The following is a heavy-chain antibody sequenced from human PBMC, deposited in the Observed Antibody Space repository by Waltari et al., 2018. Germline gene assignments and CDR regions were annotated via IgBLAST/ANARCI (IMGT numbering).Heavy chain of an antibody. Sequence: EVQLVESGGGLVQPGGSLRLACAASGFTFSSSWMSWVRQAPGKGLDWVANIKQDGSEKYYVDSVKGRFTISRDNAKNSLYLQMNSLRAEDTAVYYCARELLRVLDYWGQGTLVTVSS. J-gene: IGHJ4*02. D-gene: IGHD1-26*01. V-gene: IGHV3-7*01. CDR1: GFTFSSSW. CDR3: ARELLRVLDY. CDR2: IKQDGSEK.